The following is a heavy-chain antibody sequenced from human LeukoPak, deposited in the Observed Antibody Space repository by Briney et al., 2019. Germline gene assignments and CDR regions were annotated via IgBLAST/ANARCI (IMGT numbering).Heavy chain of an antibody. CDR2: FDPEDGET. J-gene: IGHJ4*02. CDR3: ATRYYYGSGSLEKYYFDY. CDR1: GYTLTELS. V-gene: IGHV1-24*01. D-gene: IGHD3-10*01. Sequence: ASVKVSCKVSGYTLTELSMHWVRQAPGKGLEWMGGFDPEDGETIYAQKFQGRVTMTEDTSTDTAYMELSSLRSEDTAVYYCATRYYYGSGSLEKYYFDYWGQGTLVTVSS.